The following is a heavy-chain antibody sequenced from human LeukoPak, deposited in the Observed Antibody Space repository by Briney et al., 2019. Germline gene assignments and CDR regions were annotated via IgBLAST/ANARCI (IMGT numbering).Heavy chain of an antibody. J-gene: IGHJ4*02. D-gene: IGHD1-26*01. CDR1: GFTFSSYA. CDR3: AKVRSGSYSPAGYFDY. Sequence: PGGSLRLSCAASGFTFSSYAMSWVRQAPGKGLEWVSAISGSGGSTYYADSVKGRFTISRDNSKNTLYLQMNSLRAEDTAVYNCAKVRSGSYSPAGYFDYWGQGTLVTVSS. CDR2: ISGSGGST. V-gene: IGHV3-23*01.